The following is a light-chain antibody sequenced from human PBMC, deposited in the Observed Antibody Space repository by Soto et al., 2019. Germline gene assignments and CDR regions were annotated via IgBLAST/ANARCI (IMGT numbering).Light chain of an antibody. CDR3: QQYNSYPS. CDR2: DAS. CDR1: QSISSW. J-gene: IGKJ3*01. V-gene: IGKV1-5*01. Sequence: DIQMTQSPSTLSASVGDRVTVTCRASQSISSWLAWYQQKPGKAPKLLIYDASSLESGVPSRFSGSGSGTEFTLTISSLQPDAFATYYCQQYNSYPSVAPGTKVDSK.